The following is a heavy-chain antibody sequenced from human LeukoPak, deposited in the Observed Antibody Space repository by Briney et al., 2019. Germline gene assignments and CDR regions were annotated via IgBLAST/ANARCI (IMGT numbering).Heavy chain of an antibody. CDR3: ARDQAVDYYGSGSFDY. CDR1: GYTFTSYG. CDR2: ISAYNGNT. J-gene: IGHJ4*02. Sequence: ASVKVSCKASGYTFTSYGISRVRQAPGQGLGWMGWISAYNGNTNYAQKLQGRVTMTTDTSTSTAYMELRSLRSDDTAVYYCARDQAVDYYGSGSFDYWGQGTLVTVSS. V-gene: IGHV1-18*01. D-gene: IGHD3-10*01.